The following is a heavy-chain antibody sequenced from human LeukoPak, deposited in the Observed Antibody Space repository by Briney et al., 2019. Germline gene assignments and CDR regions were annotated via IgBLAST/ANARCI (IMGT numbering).Heavy chain of an antibody. D-gene: IGHD2-21*02. CDR3: ARGPCGDDCFSYWYFDL. CDR1: GFTFSNYG. CDR2: IWYDGTNK. Sequence: PGGSLRLSCVASGFTFSNYGMHWVRQAPGKGLEWVAVIWYDGTNKYYVDSVKGRFTISRDNYKNTLYLQMDGLRVEDTAVYYCARGPCGDDCFSYWYFDLWGRGTLVTVSS. J-gene: IGHJ2*01. V-gene: IGHV3-33*01.